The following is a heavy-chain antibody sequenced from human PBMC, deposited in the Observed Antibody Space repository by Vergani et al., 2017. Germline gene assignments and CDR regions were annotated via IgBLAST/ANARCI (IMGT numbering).Heavy chain of an antibody. Sequence: EVQLLESGGGLVQPGGSLRLSCAASGFTFSSYALSWVRQAPGKGLEWVSAISCSGGSTYYADSVKGRFTISRDNSKNTLYRQMNSLSAEDTAVYYCAKAVGYGDYNFDYWGQGTLVTVSA. D-gene: IGHD4-17*01. J-gene: IGHJ4*02. CDR1: GFTFSSYA. CDR3: AKAVGYGDYNFDY. V-gene: IGHV3-23*01. CDR2: ISCSGGST.